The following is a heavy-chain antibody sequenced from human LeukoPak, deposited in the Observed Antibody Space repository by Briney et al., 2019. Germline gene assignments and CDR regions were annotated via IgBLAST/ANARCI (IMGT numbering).Heavy chain of an antibody. V-gene: IGHV4-34*01. CDR1: GGSFSGYY. D-gene: IGHD3-10*01. Sequence: SETLSLTCTVYGGSFSGYYWSWIRQPPGKGLEWIGEINHSGSTNYNPSLKSRVTISVDTSKNQFSLKLSSVTAADTAVYYCARKYGSAPNWFDPWGQGTLVTVSS. J-gene: IGHJ5*02. CDR2: INHSGST. CDR3: ARKYGSAPNWFDP.